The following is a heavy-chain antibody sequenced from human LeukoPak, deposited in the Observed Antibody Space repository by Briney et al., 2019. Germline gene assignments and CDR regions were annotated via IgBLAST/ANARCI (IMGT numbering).Heavy chain of an antibody. CDR3: ARDQGYRYGYGDFDY. Sequence: ASVKVSCKASGGTFRSYAISWVRQAPGHGLEWMRGIIPIFSTANYAQKFQGRVTITADESTSTAYMELSSLRSEDTAVYYCARDQGYRYGYGDFDYWGQGTLVTVSS. D-gene: IGHD5-18*01. CDR2: IIPIFSTA. J-gene: IGHJ4*02. V-gene: IGHV1-69*13. CDR1: GGTFRSYA.